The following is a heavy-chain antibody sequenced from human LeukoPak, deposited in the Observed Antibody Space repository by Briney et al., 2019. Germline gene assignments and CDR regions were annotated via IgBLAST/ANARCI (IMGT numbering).Heavy chain of an antibody. CDR2: INHSGST. J-gene: IGHJ4*02. CDR3: ARGLVSQN. D-gene: IGHD5/OR15-5a*01. CDR1: GGSFSGYY. V-gene: IGHV4-34*01. Sequence: SETLSLTCAVYGGSFSGYYWSWIRQPPWKGLEWIGEINHSGSTNYNPSLKSRVTISVDTSKNQFSLKLSSVTAADTAVYYCARGLVSQNWGQGTLVTVSS.